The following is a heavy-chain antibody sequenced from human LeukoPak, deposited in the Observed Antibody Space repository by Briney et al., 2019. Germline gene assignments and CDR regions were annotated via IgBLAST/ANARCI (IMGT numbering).Heavy chain of an antibody. V-gene: IGHV3-23*01. Sequence: GGSLRLSCAASGFTFSSYAMSWVRQAPGRGLEWVSAISGSGGSTYYADSVKGRFTISRDNSKNTLYLQMNSLRAEDTAVYYCAKDFSGSYYSWFDYWGQGTLVTVSS. D-gene: IGHD1-26*01. J-gene: IGHJ4*02. CDR3: AKDFSGSYYSWFDY. CDR1: GFTFSSYA. CDR2: ISGSGGST.